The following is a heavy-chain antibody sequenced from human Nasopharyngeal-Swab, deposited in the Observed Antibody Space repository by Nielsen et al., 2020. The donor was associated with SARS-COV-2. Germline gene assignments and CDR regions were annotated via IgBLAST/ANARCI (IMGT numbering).Heavy chain of an antibody. V-gene: IGHV4-30-2*01. CDR3: ARAVYYYYYMDV. CDR2: IYHNGST. Sequence: RQAPGKGLEWIGYIYHNGSTYYNPSLKSRVTISVDRSKNQFSLKLSSVTAADTAVYYCARAVYYYYYMDVWGKGTTVTVSS. D-gene: IGHD4-11*01. J-gene: IGHJ6*03.